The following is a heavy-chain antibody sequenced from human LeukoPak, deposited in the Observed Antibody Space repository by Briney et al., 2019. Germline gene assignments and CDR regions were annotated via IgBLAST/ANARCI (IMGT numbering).Heavy chain of an antibody. CDR2: ISSSGST. Sequence: SETLSLTCSVSGDSITYFYWSWIRQAAGKGLEWIGRISSSGSTDYNASLKSRVTMSVDTSKNQLSLKVISVTAADTAVYYCARGRPLVDLWGRGTLVTVSS. D-gene: IGHD6-6*01. CDR3: ARGRPLVDL. CDR1: GDSITYFY. V-gene: IGHV4-4*07. J-gene: IGHJ2*01.